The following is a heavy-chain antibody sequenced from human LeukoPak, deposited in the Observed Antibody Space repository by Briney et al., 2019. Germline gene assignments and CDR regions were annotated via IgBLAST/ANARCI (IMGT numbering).Heavy chain of an antibody. CDR2: ISYDGSNK. Sequence: PGRSLRLSCAASGFTFSSYAMHWVRQAPGKGLEGVAVISYDGSNKYYADSVKGRFTISRDNSKNTLYLQMNSLGAEDTAVYYCARESTDCSSTSCYAEYFDYWGQGTLVTVSS. CDR3: ARESTDCSSTSCYAEYFDY. D-gene: IGHD2-2*01. CDR1: GFTFSSYA. V-gene: IGHV3-30*04. J-gene: IGHJ4*02.